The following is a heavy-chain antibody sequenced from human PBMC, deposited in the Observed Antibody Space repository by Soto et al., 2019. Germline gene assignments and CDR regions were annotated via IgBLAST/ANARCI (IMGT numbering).Heavy chain of an antibody. CDR2: MKQDGSEK. CDR3: ARKTYYDIMPGFKRLGAFDI. Sequence: GGSLRLSCVASGFTLSSSWMSWVRQAPGKGLEWVANMKQDGSEKYYVDSVKGRFTISRDNAKNSVYLEMINLRAEDTALYYCARKTYYDIMPGFKRLGAFDIWGQGTLVTVSS. J-gene: IGHJ3*02. CDR1: GFTLSSSW. V-gene: IGHV3-7*01. D-gene: IGHD3-9*01.